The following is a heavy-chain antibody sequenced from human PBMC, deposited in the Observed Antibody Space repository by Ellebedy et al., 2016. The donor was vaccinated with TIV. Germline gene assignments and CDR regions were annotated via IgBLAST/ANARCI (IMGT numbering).Heavy chain of an antibody. CDR3: ARLRLRYFDPPLLLDY. J-gene: IGHJ4*02. Sequence: SETLSLTCTVSGGSISSSSYYWGWIRQPPGKGLEWIGEINHSGSTNYNPSLKSRVAISVDTSKNQLLLKLTSVTAADTAVYYCARLRLRYFDPPLLLDYWGQGTLVTVSS. CDR1: GGSISSSSYY. D-gene: IGHD3-9*01. CDR2: INHSGST. V-gene: IGHV4-39*06.